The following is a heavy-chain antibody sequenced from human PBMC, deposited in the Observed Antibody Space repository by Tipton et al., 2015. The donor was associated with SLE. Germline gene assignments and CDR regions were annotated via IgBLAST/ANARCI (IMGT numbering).Heavy chain of an antibody. CDR3: ARRGGDAFDI. Sequence: TLSLTCTVSGGSISSYYWSWIRQPPGKGLEWIGYIYYSGSTNYNPSLKSRVTISVDTSKNQFSLKLSPVTAADTAVYYCARRGGDAFDIWGQGTMVTVSS. D-gene: IGHD6-25*01. J-gene: IGHJ3*02. CDR1: GGSISSYY. CDR2: IYYSGST. V-gene: IGHV4-59*01.